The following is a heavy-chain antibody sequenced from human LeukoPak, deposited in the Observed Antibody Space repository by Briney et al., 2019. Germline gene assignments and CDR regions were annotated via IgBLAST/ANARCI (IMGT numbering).Heavy chain of an antibody. Sequence: SETLSLTCTVSSGSISTTSYFWGRIRQPPGKGLEWIGSIYYRGSTYYNPSLKSRVTISVDTSKNQFSLKLSSVTAADTAVYYCARQGLGSTWYGYYYAMDVWGQGTTVTVSS. D-gene: IGHD6-13*01. CDR3: ARQGLGSTWYGYYYAMDV. J-gene: IGHJ6*02. CDR2: IYYRGST. CDR1: SGSISTTSYF. V-gene: IGHV4-39*01.